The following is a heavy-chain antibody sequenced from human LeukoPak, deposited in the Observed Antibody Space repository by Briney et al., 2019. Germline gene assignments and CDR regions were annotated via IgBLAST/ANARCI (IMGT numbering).Heavy chain of an antibody. CDR2: ISASGDT. CDR3: ARSLGRGATAFDY. Sequence: SETLSLTCTVSGGSISTYYWSWIRQSPGKGLEWIADISASGDTHYNPSLKSRVTISIDTSKNQFSLKLSSVTAADTAVYYCARSLGRGATAFDYWGQGTLVTVSS. J-gene: IGHJ4*02. D-gene: IGHD1-26*01. V-gene: IGHV4-4*08. CDR1: GGSISTYY.